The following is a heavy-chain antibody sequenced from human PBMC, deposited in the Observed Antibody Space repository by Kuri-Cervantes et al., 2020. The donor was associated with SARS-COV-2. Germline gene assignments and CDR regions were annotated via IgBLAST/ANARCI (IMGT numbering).Heavy chain of an antibody. V-gene: IGHV4-38-2*02. CDR1: GYSISSGYY. Sequence: SETLSLTCTVSGYSISSGYYWGWIRQPPGKGLEWIGSIYHSGSTYYNPSLKSRVTISVDTSKNQFSLKLSSVTAADTAVYYCARHPHAVAGPIDYWGQGTLVTASS. D-gene: IGHD6-19*01. CDR3: ARHPHAVAGPIDY. J-gene: IGHJ4*02. CDR2: IYHSGST.